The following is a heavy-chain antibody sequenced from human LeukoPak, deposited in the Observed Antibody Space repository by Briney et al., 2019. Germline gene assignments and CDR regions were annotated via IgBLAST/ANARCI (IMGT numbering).Heavy chain of an antibody. J-gene: IGHJ6*03. CDR2: ISSSSSYI. CDR1: GFSFSSYS. V-gene: IGHV3-21*01. D-gene: IGHD4-17*01. Sequence: GGSLRLSCAASGFSFSSYSMNWVRQAPGKGLEWVSSISSSSSYIYYADSVKGRFTISRDNAKNTLYLQMNRLRAEDTAVYYCAKGNRDYVSYYMDVWGKGTTVTVSS. CDR3: AKGNRDYVSYYMDV.